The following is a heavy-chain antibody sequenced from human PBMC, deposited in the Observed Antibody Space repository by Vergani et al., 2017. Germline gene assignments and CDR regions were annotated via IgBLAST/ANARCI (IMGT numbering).Heavy chain of an antibody. CDR3: ARQKYGSGSYLSLGWFDP. CDR1: GYSFTNYW. J-gene: IGHJ5*02. CDR2: IYPGDSDT. V-gene: IGHV5-51*01. D-gene: IGHD3-10*01. Sequence: EVQLVQSGAEVKKPGESLKISCKGSGYSFTNYWIGWVRQMPGKGLEWMGIIYPGDSDTRYSPSFQGQVTISADKSISTAYLQWSSLKASDTAMYYCARQKYGSGSYLSLGWFDPWGQGTLVTVFS.